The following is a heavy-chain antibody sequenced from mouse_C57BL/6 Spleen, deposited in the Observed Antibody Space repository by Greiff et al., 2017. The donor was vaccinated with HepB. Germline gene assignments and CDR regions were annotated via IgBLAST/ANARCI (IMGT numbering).Heavy chain of an antibody. CDR3: ARHEEGRGYYYGSSAFAY. D-gene: IGHD1-1*01. CDR1: GYTFTEYT. Sequence: QVQLQQSGAELVKPGASVKLSCKASGYTFTEYTIHWVKQRSGQGLEWIGWFYPGSGSIKYNEKFKDKATLTADKSSSTVYMELSRLTSEDSAVYFCARHEEGRGYYYGSSAFAYWGQGTLVTVSA. V-gene: IGHV1-62-2*01. CDR2: FYPGSGSI. J-gene: IGHJ3*01.